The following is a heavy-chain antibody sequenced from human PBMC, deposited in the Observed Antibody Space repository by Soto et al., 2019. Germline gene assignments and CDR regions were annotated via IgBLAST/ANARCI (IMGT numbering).Heavy chain of an antibody. CDR3: ARPGGWGQLYYYYYGMDV. CDR2: IWYDGSNK. D-gene: IGHD5-18*01. V-gene: IGHV3-33*01. CDR1: GFTFSSYG. J-gene: IGHJ6*02. Sequence: QVQLVESGGDVVQPGRSLRLSCAASGFTFSSYGMHWVRQAPGKGLEWVAVIWYDGSNKYYADSVKGRFTISRDNSKNTLYLQMNSLRAEDTAVYYCARPGGWGQLYYYYYGMDVWGQGTTVTVSS.